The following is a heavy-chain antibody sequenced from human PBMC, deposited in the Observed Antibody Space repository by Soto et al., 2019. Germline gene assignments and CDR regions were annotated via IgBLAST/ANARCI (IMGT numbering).Heavy chain of an antibody. V-gene: IGHV3-23*01. CDR1: GFMFSTTD. CDR3: VENSGWFNT. J-gene: IGHJ5*02. D-gene: IGHD3-10*01. Sequence: GSVRLSCAASGFMFSTTDMSWVLQAPWKGLEWLTTIEGSGEITYYADSVKGRFTISRDNSKSTVYLQMDSLTADDTAVYFCVENSGWFNTWGQGTPVTVSS. CDR2: IEGSGEIT.